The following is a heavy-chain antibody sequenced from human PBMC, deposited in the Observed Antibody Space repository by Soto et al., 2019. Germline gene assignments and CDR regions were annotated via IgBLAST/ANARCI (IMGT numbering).Heavy chain of an antibody. J-gene: IGHJ4*02. CDR1: GFTFSSYG. CDR2: IWYDGSNK. Sequence: PGGSLRLSCAASGFTFSSYGMHWVRQAPGKGLEWVAVIWYDGSNKYYADSVKGRFTISRDNSKNTLYLQMNSLRAEDTAVYYCARDLSSGPYGGSDYWGQGTLVTVSS. V-gene: IGHV3-33*01. CDR3: ARDLSSGPYGGSDY. D-gene: IGHD6-19*01.